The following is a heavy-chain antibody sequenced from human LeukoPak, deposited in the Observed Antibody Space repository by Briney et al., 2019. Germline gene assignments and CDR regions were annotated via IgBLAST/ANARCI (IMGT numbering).Heavy chain of an antibody. CDR2: IYPGDSDP. Sequence: GESLTISCKGSGSNFTNYLIAWVRQMPGKGLDWMGFIYPGDSDPRYSPSFQGQVTISADKSISTAYLQWNSLKASDTAMYYCARSKSKPSFDYWGQGTLVTVSS. V-gene: IGHV5-51*01. CDR3: ARSKSKPSFDY. CDR1: GSNFTNYL. D-gene: IGHD4-11*01. J-gene: IGHJ4*02.